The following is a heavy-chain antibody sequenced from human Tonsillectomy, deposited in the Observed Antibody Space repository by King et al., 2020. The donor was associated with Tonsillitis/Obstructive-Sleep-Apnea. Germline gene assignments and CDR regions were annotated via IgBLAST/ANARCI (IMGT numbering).Heavy chain of an antibody. V-gene: IGHV1-69*12. Sequence: QLVQSGAEVKKPGSSVKVSCKASGGSFSNYAISWVRQAPGQGLEWMGGIIPIFGTVNYAQKFQGRVTITADESTSTAYMELSSRRSEDTPVYYCARNVVVVAATGGYFDYWGQGTLVSVSS. J-gene: IGHJ4*02. CDR2: IIPIFGTV. CDR3: ARNVVVVAATGGYFDY. D-gene: IGHD2-15*01. CDR1: GGSFSNYA.